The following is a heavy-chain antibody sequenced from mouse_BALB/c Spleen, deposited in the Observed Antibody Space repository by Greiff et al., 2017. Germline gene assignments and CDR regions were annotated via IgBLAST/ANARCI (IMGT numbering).Heavy chain of an antibody. V-gene: IGHV5-6-4*01. CDR2: ISSGGSYT. CDR3: TRSGYGDY. Sequence: EVKVEESGGGLVKPGGSLKLSCAASGFTFSSYTMSWVRQTPEKRLEWVATISSGGSYTYYPDSVKGRFTISRDNAKNTLYLQMSSLKSEDTAMYYCTRSGYGDYWGQGTTLTVSS. J-gene: IGHJ2*01. CDR1: GFTFSSYT. D-gene: IGHD2-10*02.